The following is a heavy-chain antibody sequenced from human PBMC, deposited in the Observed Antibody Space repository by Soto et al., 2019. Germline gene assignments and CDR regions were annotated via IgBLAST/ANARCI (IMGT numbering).Heavy chain of an antibody. J-gene: IGHJ5*02. CDR2: MNPNSGNT. CDR3: ARYCSSTSCQFDP. V-gene: IGHV1-8*01. Sequence: ASVKVSCKASGYTFTSYDINWVRQATGQGLEWMGWMNPNSGNTGYAQKFQGRVTMTRNTSISTAYMELSRLRSDDTAVYYCARYCSSTSCQFDPWGQGTLVTVSS. D-gene: IGHD2-2*01. CDR1: GYTFTSYD.